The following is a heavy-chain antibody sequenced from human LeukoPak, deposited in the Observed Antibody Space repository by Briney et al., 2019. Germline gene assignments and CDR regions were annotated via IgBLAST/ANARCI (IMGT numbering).Heavy chain of an antibody. CDR3: ARTRAGWGPFDY. CDR2: ISSSSSYT. J-gene: IGHJ4*02. CDR1: GVTFSNYA. Sequence: GGSLRLSCAASGVTFSNYAMSWIRQAPGKGLEWVSYISSSSSYTNYADSVKGRFTISRDNAKNSLYLQMNSLRAEDTAVYYCARTRAGWGPFDYWGQGTLVTVSS. D-gene: IGHD7-27*01. V-gene: IGHV3-11*06.